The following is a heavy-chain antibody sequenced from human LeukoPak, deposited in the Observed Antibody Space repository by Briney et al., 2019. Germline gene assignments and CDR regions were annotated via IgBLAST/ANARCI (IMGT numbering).Heavy chain of an antibody. Sequence: SETLSLTCTVSGGSISSYYWSWIRQPPGKGLEWIGYIYYSGSTNYNPSLKSRVTISVDTSKNQFSLKLSSVTAADTAVCYCAREFVQWEPDYWGQGTLVTVSS. V-gene: IGHV4-59*01. D-gene: IGHD1-26*01. CDR1: GGSISSYY. CDR3: AREFVQWEPDY. CDR2: IYYSGST. J-gene: IGHJ4*02.